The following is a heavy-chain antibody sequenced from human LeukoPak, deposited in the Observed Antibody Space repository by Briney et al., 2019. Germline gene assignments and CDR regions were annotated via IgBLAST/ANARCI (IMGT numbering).Heavy chain of an antibody. CDR1: GGSISSSSYY. CDR2: IYYSGST. CDR3: ASTYYYDSSGYYE. D-gene: IGHD3-22*01. J-gene: IGHJ4*02. Sequence: SETLSLTCTVSGGSISSSSYYWGWIRQPPGKGLEWIASIYYSGSTYYNPSLKSRVTISVDTSKNQFSLKLSSVTAADTAVYYCASTYYYDSSGYYEWGQGTLVTVSS. V-gene: IGHV4-39*01.